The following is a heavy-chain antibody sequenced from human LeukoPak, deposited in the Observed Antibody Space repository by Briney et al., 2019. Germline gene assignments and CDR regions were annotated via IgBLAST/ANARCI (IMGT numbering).Heavy chain of an antibody. V-gene: IGHV1-69*06. CDR3: ASSSVATSPTFWFDP. CDR2: IIPIFGTA. CDR1: GGTFSSYA. Sequence: SVKVSCKASGGTFSSYAIRWVRQAPGQGLEWMGGIIPIFGTANYAQKFQGRVTITADKSTSTAYMELSSLRSEDTAVYYCASSSVATSPTFWFDPWGQGTLVTVSS. D-gene: IGHD5-12*01. J-gene: IGHJ5*02.